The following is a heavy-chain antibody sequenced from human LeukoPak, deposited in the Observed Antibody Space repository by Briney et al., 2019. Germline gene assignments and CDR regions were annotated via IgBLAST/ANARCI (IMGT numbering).Heavy chain of an antibody. CDR1: GGSIISYY. V-gene: IGHV4-59*01. D-gene: IGHD6-19*01. J-gene: IGHJ4*02. CDR3: AGRTPAGTVDY. Sequence: SETLSLTCTVSGGSIISYYWSWIRQPPGKGLEWIGYIYYSGSTNYNPSLKSRVSISVDTSKNQFSLKLGSVTAADTAVYYCAGRTPAGTVDYWGQGTLVTVSS. CDR2: IYYSGST.